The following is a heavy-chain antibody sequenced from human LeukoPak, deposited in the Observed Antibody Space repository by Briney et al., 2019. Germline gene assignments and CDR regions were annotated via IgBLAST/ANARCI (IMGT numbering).Heavy chain of an antibody. J-gene: IGHJ5*02. CDR3: ARGQFSIFGVVTWFDP. V-gene: IGHV4-59*01. Sequence: SETLSLTCTVSGGSISSYYWSWIRQPPGKGLEWIGYIYYSGSTNYNPSLKSRVTISVDTSKNQFSLKLSSVTAADTAVYYCARGQFSIFGVVTWFDPWGQGTLVTVSS. CDR2: IYYSGST. D-gene: IGHD3-3*01. CDR1: GGSISSYY.